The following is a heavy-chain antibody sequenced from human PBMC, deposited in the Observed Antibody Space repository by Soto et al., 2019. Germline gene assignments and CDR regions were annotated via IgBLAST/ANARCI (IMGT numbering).Heavy chain of an antibody. Sequence: QVQLVQSGAEVKKPGASVKVSCKASGYTFTSYAMHWVRQAPGQRLEWMGWINAGNGNTKYSQKFQGRVTITRDTSASTAYMELSSLRSADTAVYYCAPEAPFYYGSGSVDYWGQGTLVTVSS. CDR3: APEAPFYYGSGSVDY. D-gene: IGHD3-10*01. CDR2: INAGNGNT. J-gene: IGHJ4*02. V-gene: IGHV1-3*01. CDR1: GYTFTSYA.